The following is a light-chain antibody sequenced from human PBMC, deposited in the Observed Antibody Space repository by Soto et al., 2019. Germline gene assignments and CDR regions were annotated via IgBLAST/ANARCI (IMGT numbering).Light chain of an antibody. V-gene: IGLV1-44*01. CDR2: SNN. Sequence: QSVLTQPPSASGTPGQRVTISCSGSSSNIGSNTVNWYQQLPVTAPKLLIYSNNQRPSGVPDRFSVSKSGTSASLAISGLQSEDEEDYSCAPWDDSLNCRVFGGGTKLTVL. CDR1: SSNIGSNT. CDR3: APWDDSLNCRV. J-gene: IGLJ3*02.